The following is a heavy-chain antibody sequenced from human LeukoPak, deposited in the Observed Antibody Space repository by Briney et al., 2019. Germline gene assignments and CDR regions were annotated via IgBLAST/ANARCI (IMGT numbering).Heavy chain of an antibody. CDR3: AKRGVVIRVILVGFHKEANYFDS. D-gene: IGHD3-22*01. CDR2: ISGSGGRT. CDR1: GITLSNYG. Sequence: GGSLKLSCAVAGITLSNYGMSWVRPAPGKGLEWVAGISGSGGRTNYADSVKGRFTVSRDNPKNTLYLQMNSLRAEDTAVYFCAKRGVVIRVILVGFHKEANYFDSWGQGALVTVSS. V-gene: IGHV3-23*01. J-gene: IGHJ4*02.